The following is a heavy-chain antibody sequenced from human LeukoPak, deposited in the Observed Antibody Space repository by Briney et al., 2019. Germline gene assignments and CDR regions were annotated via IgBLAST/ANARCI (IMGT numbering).Heavy chain of an antibody. J-gene: IGHJ3*02. V-gene: IGHV4-31*03. CDR3: ARDYYGSPYAFDI. CDR1: GDSISSGGYY. CDR2: IYYSGST. D-gene: IGHD3-10*01. Sequence: SQTLSLTCTVSGDSISSGGYYWSWIRQHPGQGLEWIGYIYYSGSTYYNPSLKSRVTISVDTSKNQFSLKLSSVTAADTAVYYCARDYYGSPYAFDIWGQGTMVTVSS.